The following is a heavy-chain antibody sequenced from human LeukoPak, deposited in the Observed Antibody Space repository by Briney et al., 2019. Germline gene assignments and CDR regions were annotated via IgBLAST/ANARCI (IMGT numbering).Heavy chain of an antibody. CDR1: GSMFTELS. J-gene: IGHJ5*02. CDR3: AIVLAVGVVDWFDP. V-gene: IGHV1-24*01. D-gene: IGHD6-19*01. CDR2: FHPEDGET. Sequence: ASVKVSCKVSGSMFTELSMHWVRQAPGKGLEWMGGFHPEDGETIYAQKFQGRVTMTEDSSTDTAYMELSSLRSEDTAVYYCAIVLAVGVVDWFDPWGQGTPVTVSS.